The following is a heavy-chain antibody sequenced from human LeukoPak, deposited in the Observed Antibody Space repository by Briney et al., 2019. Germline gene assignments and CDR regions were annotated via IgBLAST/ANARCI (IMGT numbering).Heavy chain of an antibody. J-gene: IGHJ6*03. CDR2: INPSGGST. Sequence: ASVKVSCKASGYTFTSYYMHWVRQAPGQGLEWMGIINPSGGSTSYAQKFQGRVTMTRDMSTSTVYMELSSLRSEDTAVYYCARDRPGIAAAGPYCYYYMDVWGKGTTVTVSS. CDR1: GYTFTSYY. D-gene: IGHD6-13*01. V-gene: IGHV1-46*01. CDR3: ARDRPGIAAAGPYCYYYMDV.